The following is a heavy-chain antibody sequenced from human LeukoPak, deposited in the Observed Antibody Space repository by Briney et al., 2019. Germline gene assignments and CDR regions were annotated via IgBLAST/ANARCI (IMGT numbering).Heavy chain of an antibody. CDR3: ARMYSSGWYIGAFDV. V-gene: IGHV3-30*04. CDR2: VSHDGNIK. J-gene: IGHJ3*01. Sequence: GGSPRLSCAASGFTFNNFAMHWVRQAPGRGLEWVTAVSHDGNIKEYVDSVKGRFTVSRDNSKNTLYLQMNSLRVGDTAIYYCARMYSSGWYIGAFDVWGQGTMVTVSS. D-gene: IGHD6-19*01. CDR1: GFTFNNFA.